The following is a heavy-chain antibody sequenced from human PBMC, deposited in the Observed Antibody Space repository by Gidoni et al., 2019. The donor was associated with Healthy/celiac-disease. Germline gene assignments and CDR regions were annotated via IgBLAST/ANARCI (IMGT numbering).Heavy chain of an antibody. J-gene: IGHJ5*02. CDR3: ARRFLEFNWFDP. CDR1: GYSISSGYY. CDR2: IYHSGST. Sequence: QVQLQESGPGLVKPSETLSLTCTVSGYSISSGYYWGWIRQPPGKGLEWIGSIYHSGSTYYNPSLKSRVTISVDTSKNQFSLKLSSVTAADTAVYYCARRFLEFNWFDPWGQGTLVTVSS. V-gene: IGHV4-38-2*02. D-gene: IGHD3-3*01.